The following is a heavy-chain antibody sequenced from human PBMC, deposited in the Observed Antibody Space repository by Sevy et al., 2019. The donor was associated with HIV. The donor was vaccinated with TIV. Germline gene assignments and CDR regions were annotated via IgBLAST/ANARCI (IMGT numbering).Heavy chain of an antibody. CDR2: IYYSGST. Sequence: SETLSLTCTVSGGSISSGGYYWSWIRQHPGKGLEWIGYIYYSGSTYYNPSLKSRVTISVDTSKNQFSLKLSSVTAADTAVYYCARSEYSSSSFYYWGQGTLVTVSS. CDR3: ARSEYSSSSFYY. CDR1: GGSISSGGYY. V-gene: IGHV4-31*03. J-gene: IGHJ4*02. D-gene: IGHD6-6*01.